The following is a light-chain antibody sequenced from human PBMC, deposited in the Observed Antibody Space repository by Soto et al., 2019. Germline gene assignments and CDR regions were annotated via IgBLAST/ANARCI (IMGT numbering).Light chain of an antibody. J-gene: IGKJ4*01. Sequence: EIALTQSPGTLSLSPGERATLSCRASKSVTSNYLAWYQQKPGQAPRLLISGASNRATGIPDRFSGSGSGTDFTITISRLEPADFAGYYCQQYGGSPRVTFGGGTKVEIK. CDR2: GAS. CDR3: QQYGGSPRVT. CDR1: KSVTSNY. V-gene: IGKV3-20*01.